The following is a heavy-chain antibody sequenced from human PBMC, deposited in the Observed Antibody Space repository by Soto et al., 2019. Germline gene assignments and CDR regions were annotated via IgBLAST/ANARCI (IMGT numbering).Heavy chain of an antibody. D-gene: IGHD3-3*01. CDR2: ISTDNGNT. Sequence: QVQLVQSGAEVKKPGASVKVSCKASGYTFTNSGISWVRQAPGQGLEWMGWISTDNGNTNYAQHLQGRVSMTTDTSARTAYMDLRSLRSDDTAVYYCARDQSITTFGVYSMYYYGMDVWGQGTTVTVSS. V-gene: IGHV1-18*01. CDR1: GYTFTNSG. CDR3: ARDQSITTFGVYSMYYYGMDV. J-gene: IGHJ6*02.